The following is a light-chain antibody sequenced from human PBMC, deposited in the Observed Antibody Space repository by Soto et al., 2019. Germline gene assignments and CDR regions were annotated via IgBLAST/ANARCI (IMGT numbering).Light chain of an antibody. V-gene: IGLV2-14*01. J-gene: IGLJ2*01. Sequence: QSVLTQPASVSGSPGQSITISCTGTTSDVGLYNYVSWYQQHPGKAPKLMISEVSNRPSGVSNRFSGSKSGNTASLTISGPQAEDEADYYCSSYTSSDTLVFGAGTKLTVL. CDR1: TSDVGLYNY. CDR2: EVS. CDR3: SSYTSSDTLV.